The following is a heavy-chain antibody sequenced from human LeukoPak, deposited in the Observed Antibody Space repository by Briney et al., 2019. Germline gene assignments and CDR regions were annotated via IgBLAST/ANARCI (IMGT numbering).Heavy chain of an antibody. CDR2: IYPGDSDT. D-gene: IGHD5-12*01. V-gene: IGHV5-51*01. Sequence: GESLQISCKGSGYSFTSYWIGWVRQMPGKGLEWMGIIYPGDSDTRYSPSFQGQVTISADKSISTAYLQWSSLKASDTAMYYCARQGRLDPQYYYYGMDVWGQGTTVTVSS. J-gene: IGHJ6*02. CDR1: GYSFTSYW. CDR3: ARQGRLDPQYYYYGMDV.